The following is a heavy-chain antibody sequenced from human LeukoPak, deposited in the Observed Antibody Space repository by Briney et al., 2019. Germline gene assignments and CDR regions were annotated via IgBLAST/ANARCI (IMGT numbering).Heavy chain of an antibody. Sequence: ASVKVSCKASGGTFSSYAISWVRQAPGQGLEWMGWISAYNGNTNYAQKLQGRVTMTTDTSTSTAYMELRSLRSDDTAVYYCARDYYYDSSGPGAYFDYWGQGTLVTVSS. V-gene: IGHV1-18*01. CDR3: ARDYYYDSSGPGAYFDY. CDR1: GGTFSSYA. D-gene: IGHD3-22*01. CDR2: ISAYNGNT. J-gene: IGHJ4*02.